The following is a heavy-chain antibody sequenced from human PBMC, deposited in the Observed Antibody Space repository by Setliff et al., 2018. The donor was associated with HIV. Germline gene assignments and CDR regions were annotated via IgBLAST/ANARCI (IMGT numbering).Heavy chain of an antibody. Sequence: ASVKVSCKASGYNFTDYDINWVRQATGQGLEWMGWMNPNNGNTGYAEKFQGRVTMTRDTSISTAYMELSSLRSDDTAVYYCARESSSGHDYWGQGTLVTVSS. J-gene: IGHJ4*02. V-gene: IGHV1-8*02. CDR3: ARESSSGHDY. CDR2: MNPNNGNT. CDR1: GYNFTDYD. D-gene: IGHD6-19*01.